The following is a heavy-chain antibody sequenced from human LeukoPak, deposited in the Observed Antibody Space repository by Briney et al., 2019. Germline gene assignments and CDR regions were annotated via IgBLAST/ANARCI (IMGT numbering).Heavy chain of an antibody. Sequence: GGSLRLSCAASGFSFNSYSMNWVRQAPGKGLEWVSSISSSSSYIYYVDSVKGRFTISRDNAKNSLYLQMNSLRAEDTAVYYCASSCSGVSCYSFYYGMDVWGQGTTVTVSS. D-gene: IGHD2-15*01. J-gene: IGHJ6*02. CDR3: ASSCSGVSCYSFYYGMDV. CDR1: GFSFNSYS. CDR2: ISSSSSYI. V-gene: IGHV3-21*01.